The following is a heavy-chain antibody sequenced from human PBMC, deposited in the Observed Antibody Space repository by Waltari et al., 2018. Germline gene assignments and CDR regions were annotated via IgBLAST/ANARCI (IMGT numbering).Heavy chain of an antibody. J-gene: IGHJ4*02. D-gene: IGHD2-2*01. Sequence: QVQLVQSGAEVKKPGSSVKVSCKASGGTFSSYTISWVRPAPGQGLEWMGRIIPILGIANYAQKFQGRVTITADKSTSTAYMELSSLRSEDTAVYYCAREDKESGRVVPAAEREYWGQGTLVTVSS. V-gene: IGHV1-69*08. CDR1: GGTFSSYT. CDR3: AREDKESGRVVPAAEREY. CDR2: IIPILGIA.